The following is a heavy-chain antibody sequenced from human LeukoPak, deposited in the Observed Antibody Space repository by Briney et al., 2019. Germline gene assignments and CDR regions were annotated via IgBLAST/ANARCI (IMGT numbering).Heavy chain of an antibody. CDR1: GFTFSSYG. CDR2: INPNSGGT. J-gene: IGHJ4*02. V-gene: IGHV1-2*06. Sequence: GRSLRLSCAASGFTFSSYGMHWVRQAPGQGLEWMGRINPNSGGTNYAQKFQGRVTMTRDTSISTAYMELSRLRSDDTAVYYCARGVRGDGFDYWGQGTLVTVSS. D-gene: IGHD3-10*01. CDR3: ARGVRGDGFDY.